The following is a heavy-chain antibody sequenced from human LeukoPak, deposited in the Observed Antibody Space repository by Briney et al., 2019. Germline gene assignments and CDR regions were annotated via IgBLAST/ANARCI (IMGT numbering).Heavy chain of an antibody. CDR3: TREPGYCSGGHCARPDAFDI. J-gene: IGHJ3*02. Sequence: GGSLRLSCAASRFSFSTYAMHWVRQAPGKGLEWVAVIWYDGSNKYYADSVKGRFTISRDNSKNTLYLQMNGLRGEDTAVYYCTREPGYCSGGHCARPDAFDIWGQGTVVTVSS. D-gene: IGHD2-15*01. CDR2: IWYDGSNK. V-gene: IGHV3-33*01. CDR1: RFSFSTYA.